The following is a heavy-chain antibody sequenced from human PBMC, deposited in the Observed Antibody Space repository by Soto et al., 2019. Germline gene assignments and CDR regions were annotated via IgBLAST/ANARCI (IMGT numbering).Heavy chain of an antibody. V-gene: IGHV4-34*01. CDR3: ARLRFSIQYYSYMDA. CDR1: GEAFGGYY. CDR2: INPSGST. Sequence: PSETRSLTCAVYGEAFGGYYWSWIRQPPGQGLEWIGEINPSGSTNYNPSLKSRLTISVDTSKSQFSLKLNSVTAADTAVYYCARLRFSIQYYSYMDAWGKANPLTVSS. J-gene: IGHJ6*03. D-gene: IGHD3-16*01.